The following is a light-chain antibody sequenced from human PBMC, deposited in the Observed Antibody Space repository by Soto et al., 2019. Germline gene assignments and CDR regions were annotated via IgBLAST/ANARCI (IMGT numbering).Light chain of an antibody. Sequence: QSALTQPRSVSGSPGQSVIISCTGTSSDVGDYDFVSWYQQHPGKAPKLMISDVSKRPSGVPDRFSGSKSGNTASLTISGLQAEDEADYYCCSFAGSSFVFGTGTKVTVL. CDR1: SSDVGDYDF. J-gene: IGLJ1*01. CDR2: DVS. CDR3: CSFAGSSFV. V-gene: IGLV2-11*01.